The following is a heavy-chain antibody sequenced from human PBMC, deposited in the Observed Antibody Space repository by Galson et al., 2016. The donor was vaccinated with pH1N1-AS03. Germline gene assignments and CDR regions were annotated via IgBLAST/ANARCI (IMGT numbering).Heavy chain of an antibody. D-gene: IGHD3-9*01. V-gene: IGHV4/OR15-8*01. CDR1: GASIDSINW. J-gene: IGHJ1*01. CDR3: ARGFDFSAFYFLK. CDR2: IWPTGTT. Sequence: SETLSLTCNVSGASIDSINWWSWVRQPPGKGLEWVGEIWPTGTTSYNSSLRSRLTISLNKSQNQFSLRLRSVTAADTATYYCARGFDFSAFYFLKWGPGALVTVSS.